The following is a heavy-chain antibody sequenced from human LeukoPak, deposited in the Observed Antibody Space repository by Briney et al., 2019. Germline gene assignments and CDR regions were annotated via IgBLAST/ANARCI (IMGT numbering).Heavy chain of an antibody. CDR3: AKQLGYCSDGSCYFPY. CDR2: ISNNGGYT. J-gene: IGHJ4*02. CDR1: GFSFSTYT. D-gene: IGHD2-15*01. Sequence: GGSLRLSCAASGFSFSTYTMSWVRQAPGKGLEWVSAISNNGGYTYYADSVQGRFTISRDNSKSTLCLQMNSLRAEDTAVYYCAKQLGYCSDGSCYFPYWGQGTLVTVSS. V-gene: IGHV3-23*01.